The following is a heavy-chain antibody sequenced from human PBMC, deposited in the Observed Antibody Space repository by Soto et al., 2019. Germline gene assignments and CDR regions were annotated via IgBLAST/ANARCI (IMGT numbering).Heavy chain of an antibody. CDR2: IDAGNGNT. J-gene: IGHJ6*02. CDR3: AREGLVLVPTAVNSDYYYAMDV. D-gene: IGHD2-21*02. CDR1: GYTFTSYA. Sequence: ASVKVSCKASGYTFTSYAMHWVRQAPGQRLEWMGWIDAGNGNTKYSQKFQGRVRITRDTSTSTAYMELSTLRSEDTAVYYCAREGLVLVPTAVNSDYYYAMDVWGQGTTVTVSS. V-gene: IGHV1-3*01.